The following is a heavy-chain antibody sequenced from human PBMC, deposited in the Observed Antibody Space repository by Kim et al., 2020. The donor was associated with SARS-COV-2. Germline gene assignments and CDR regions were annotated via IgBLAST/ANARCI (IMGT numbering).Heavy chain of an antibody. CDR2: IYYSGST. Sequence: SETLSLTCTVFGGSISSYYWSWIRQPPGKGLEWIGYIYYSGSTNYNPSLKSRVTISVDTSKNQFSLKLSSVTAADTAVYYCARVERWLQLFYFDYWGQGTLVTVSS. J-gene: IGHJ4*02. CDR1: GGSISSYY. CDR3: ARVERWLQLFYFDY. V-gene: IGHV4-59*01. D-gene: IGHD5-12*01.